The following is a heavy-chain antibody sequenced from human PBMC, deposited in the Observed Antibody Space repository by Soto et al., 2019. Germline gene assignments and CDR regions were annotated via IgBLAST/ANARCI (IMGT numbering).Heavy chain of an antibody. CDR2: IYHSGST. V-gene: IGHV4-4*02. CDR3: ARAYYGSGSYFQPKYYYYYMDV. J-gene: IGHJ6*03. CDR1: SGSISSSNW. D-gene: IGHD3-10*01. Sequence: PSETLSLTCAVSSGSISSSNWWSWVRQPPGKGLEGIGEIYHSGSTNYNPSLKCRVTISVDKSKNQFSLKLSSVTAADTAVYYCARAYYGSGSYFQPKYYYYYMDVWGKGTTVTVSS.